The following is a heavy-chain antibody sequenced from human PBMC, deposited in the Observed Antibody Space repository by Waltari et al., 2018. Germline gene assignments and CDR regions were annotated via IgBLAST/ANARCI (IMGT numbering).Heavy chain of an antibody. CDR2: IDHRGST. J-gene: IGHJ3*01. V-gene: IGHV4-34*02. D-gene: IGHD3-9*01. CDR3: ARERSRDFDWLPNVLDV. CDR1: GGSFSGHF. Sequence: QVQLQQGGAGLLKPSETLSLTCTVHGGSFSGHFWTWIRQSQGQGLEWLGEIDHRGSTHYNPSFRSRVTISVDTSKNQFSLQLNSVTAADTALYYCARERSRDFDWLPNVLDVWGLGTLVTVSS.